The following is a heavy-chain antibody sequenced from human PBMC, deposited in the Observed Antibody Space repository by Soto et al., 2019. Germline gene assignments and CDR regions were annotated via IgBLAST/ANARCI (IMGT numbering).Heavy chain of an antibody. CDR3: VRVAGSASWYETDS. J-gene: IGHJ4*02. CDR1: GYSISSGYY. D-gene: IGHD6-13*01. V-gene: IGHV4-38-2*01. Sequence: SETLSLTCAVSGYSISSGYYWGWIRQPPGKGLEWLGTTYYGASSYYNPSLRSRIAILLDASTNQLSLKLSSVTAADTAVYFCVRVAGSASWYETDSWGQGILVTVSS. CDR2: TYYGASS.